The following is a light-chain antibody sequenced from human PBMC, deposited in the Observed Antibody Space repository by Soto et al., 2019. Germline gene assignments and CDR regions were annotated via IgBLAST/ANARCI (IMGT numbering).Light chain of an antibody. J-gene: IGLJ1*01. CDR1: SSDIGAYDY. Sequence: QSALTQPASLSGSPGQSITISCTGTSSDIGAYDYVSWFQQHPGKAPKLMISEVNNRPSGVSNRFSGSKSGNTAYLTISGLQVEDEAEYFCSSFTTTSTLAFGTGTKVTVL. V-gene: IGLV2-14*01. CDR2: EVN. CDR3: SSFTTTSTLA.